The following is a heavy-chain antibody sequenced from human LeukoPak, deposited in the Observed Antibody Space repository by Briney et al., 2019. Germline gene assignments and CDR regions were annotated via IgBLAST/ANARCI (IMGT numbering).Heavy chain of an antibody. Sequence: PSETLSLTCAVYGGSFSGYYWSWIRQPPGKGLEWIGEINHNGSTNYNPSLKSRVTISVDTSKNQFSLKLSSVTAADTAVYYCARGYDILTGLYFDYWGQGTLVTVSS. CDR3: ARGYDILTGLYFDY. J-gene: IGHJ4*02. CDR1: GGSFSGYY. CDR2: INHNGST. D-gene: IGHD3-9*01. V-gene: IGHV4-34*01.